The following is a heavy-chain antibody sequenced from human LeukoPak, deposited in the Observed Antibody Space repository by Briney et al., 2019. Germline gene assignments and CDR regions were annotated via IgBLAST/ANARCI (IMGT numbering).Heavy chain of an antibody. Sequence: SVKVSCKASGGTFSSYAISWVRQAPGQGLEWMGGIIPIFGTANYAQKFQGRVTITADKSTSTAYMELSSLRSEDTAAYYCPRGRDYGSGSSRATYYYYYMDVWGKGTTVTVSS. CDR2: IIPIFGTA. CDR3: PRGRDYGSGSSRATYYYYYMDV. V-gene: IGHV1-69*06. CDR1: GGTFSSYA. D-gene: IGHD3-10*01. J-gene: IGHJ6*03.